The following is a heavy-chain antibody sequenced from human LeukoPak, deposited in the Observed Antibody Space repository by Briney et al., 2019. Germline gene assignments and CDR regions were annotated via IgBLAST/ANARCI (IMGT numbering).Heavy chain of an antibody. J-gene: IGHJ3*02. Sequence: PGGSLRLSCAASGFTFSSYSMNWARQAPGKGLEWVSSISSSSSYIYYADSVKGRFTISRDNAKNSLYLQMNSLRAEDTAVYYCARDLARGVIIQNDAFDIWGQGTMVTVSS. D-gene: IGHD3-10*01. CDR1: GFTFSSYS. V-gene: IGHV3-21*01. CDR2: ISSSSSYI. CDR3: ARDLARGVIIQNDAFDI.